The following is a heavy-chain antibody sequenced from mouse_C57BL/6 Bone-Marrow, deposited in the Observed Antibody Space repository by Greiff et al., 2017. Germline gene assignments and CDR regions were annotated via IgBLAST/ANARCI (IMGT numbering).Heavy chain of an antibody. CDR2: IDPSDSYT. J-gene: IGHJ2*01. Sequence: QVQLKQPGAELVMPGASVKLSCKASGYTFTSYWMHWVKQRPGQGLEWIGEIDPSDSYTNYNQKFKGKSTLTVDTSSSTAYLQLSSLTSEDSAVYYCARDDYGSSYWSYYFDYWGQGTTLTVSS. D-gene: IGHD1-1*01. CDR1: GYTFTSYW. V-gene: IGHV1-69*01. CDR3: ARDDYGSSYWSYYFDY.